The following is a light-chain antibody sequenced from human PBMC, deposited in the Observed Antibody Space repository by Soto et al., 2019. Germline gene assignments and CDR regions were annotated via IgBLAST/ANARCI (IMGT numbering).Light chain of an antibody. Sequence: EIVLTQSPGTLSLSPGERATLSFRASQSITNNYLAWYQQKPGRAHRLLIYGASSRATGIPDRFSGSGSGTDFTLTISRLEPEDFAMYYCQQYGYSPITFGQGTRLEIK. V-gene: IGKV3-20*01. CDR2: GAS. CDR1: QSITNNY. CDR3: QQYGYSPIT. J-gene: IGKJ5*01.